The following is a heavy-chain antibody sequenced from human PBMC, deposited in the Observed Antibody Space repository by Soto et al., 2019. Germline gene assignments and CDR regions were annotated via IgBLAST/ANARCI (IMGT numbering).Heavy chain of an antibody. CDR3: AKGGLYSRLGLAY. Sequence: GGSLRLSCATSGFTFGTYVMGWVRQAPGKGLVWVSSISVSGYSTYYADSVKGRFTISRDDSKSTLYLQMNSLRVEDTAVFYCAKGGLYSRLGLAYWGQGALVTVSS. CDR2: ISVSGYST. CDR1: GFTFGTYV. D-gene: IGHD2-8*01. V-gene: IGHV3-23*01. J-gene: IGHJ4*02.